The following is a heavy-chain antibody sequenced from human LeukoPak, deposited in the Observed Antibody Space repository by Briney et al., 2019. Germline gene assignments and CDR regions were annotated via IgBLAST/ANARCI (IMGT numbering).Heavy chain of an antibody. V-gene: IGHV3-21*01. J-gene: IGHJ6*02. CDR2: ISSSSYI. Sequence: PGGSLRLSCAASGFTFSSYSMNWVRQAPGKGLEWVSSISSSSYIYYTDSVKGRFTISRDNAKNSLYLQMNSLRAEDTAVYYCARGGSGSYRSHYYYGMDVWGQGTTVTVSS. D-gene: IGHD3-10*01. CDR1: GFTFSSYS. CDR3: ARGGSGSYRSHYYYGMDV.